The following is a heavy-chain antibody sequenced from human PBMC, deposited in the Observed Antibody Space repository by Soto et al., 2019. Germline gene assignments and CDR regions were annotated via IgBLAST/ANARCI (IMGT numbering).Heavy chain of an antibody. CDR2: ISGSGGST. Sequence: EVQLLESGGGLVQPGGSLRLSCAASGFTFSSYAMSWVRQAPGKGLEWVSAISGSGGSTYYADSVKGRFTISRDNSKNTLYLHMNRLRAEDTAVYYCATFMITFGGVIENPFDYWGQGTLVTVSS. J-gene: IGHJ4*02. V-gene: IGHV3-23*01. CDR3: ATFMITFGGVIENPFDY. D-gene: IGHD3-16*02. CDR1: GFTFSSYA.